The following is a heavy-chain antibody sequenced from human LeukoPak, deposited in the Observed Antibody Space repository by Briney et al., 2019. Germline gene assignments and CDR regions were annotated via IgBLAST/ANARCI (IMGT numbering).Heavy chain of an antibody. J-gene: IGHJ3*02. CDR3: ARHVDSSGYYPDDAFDI. V-gene: IGHV4-59*08. CDR1: GGSISSYY. D-gene: IGHD3-22*01. Sequence: SETLSLTCTASGGSISSYYWSWIRQPPGKGLEWIGYIYYSGSTNYNPSLKSRVTISVDTSKNQFSLKLSSVTAADTAVYYCARHVDSSGYYPDDAFDIWGQGTMVTVSS. CDR2: IYYSGST.